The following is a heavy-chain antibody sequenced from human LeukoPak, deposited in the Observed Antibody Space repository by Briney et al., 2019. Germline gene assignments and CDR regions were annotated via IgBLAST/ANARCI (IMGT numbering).Heavy chain of an antibody. CDR1: GGSISSGGYS. J-gene: IGHJ4*02. D-gene: IGHD2-15*01. V-gene: IGHV4-30-2*01. CDR3: ARETTTGYWKTFDY. CDR2: IYHSGST. Sequence: PSQTLSLTCAVSGGSISSGGYSWSWIRQPPGKGLEWIGYIYHSGSTYYNPSLKSRVTISVDRSKNQFSLKLSSMTAADTAVYYCARETTTGYWKTFDYWGQGTLVTVSS.